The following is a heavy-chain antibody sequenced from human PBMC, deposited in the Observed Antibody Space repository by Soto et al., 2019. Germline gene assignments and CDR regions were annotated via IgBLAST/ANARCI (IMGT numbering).Heavy chain of an antibody. CDR1: GGSVSSDSYH. D-gene: IGHD1-26*01. Sequence: QVQLQESGPGLVKTSETLSLSCTVSGGSVSSDSYHWCWIRQPPGKGLEWIGNIYYSGSTNYNPSLKSRVTISLDTSKNQFSLKLSSMTAADTAVYYCATRVGATPPRTWGQGTLVIVSS. CDR2: IYYSGST. V-gene: IGHV4-61*01. CDR3: ATRVGATPPRT. J-gene: IGHJ5*02.